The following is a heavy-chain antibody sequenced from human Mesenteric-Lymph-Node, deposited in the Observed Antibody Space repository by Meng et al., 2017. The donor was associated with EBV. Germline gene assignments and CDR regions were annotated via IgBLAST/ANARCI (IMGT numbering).Heavy chain of an antibody. D-gene: IGHD6-19*01. CDR1: GGSFNDYY. CDR3: ARVRSSGSGLIRNYFDY. V-gene: IGHV4-34*01. CDR2: INHIRSV. J-gene: IGHJ4*02. Sequence: QGQLHHGGAGLLKPAETLSLSCAVYGGSFNDYYWIWIRQAPGKGLEWIGEINHIRSVYYNPSLKSRVTISVDTSNNQISLRLTSVTAADTAIYYCARVRSSGSGLIRNYFDYWGQGTLVTVSS.